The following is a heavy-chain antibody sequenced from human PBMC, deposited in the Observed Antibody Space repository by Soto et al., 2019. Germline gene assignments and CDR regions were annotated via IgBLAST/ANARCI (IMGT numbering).Heavy chain of an antibody. J-gene: IGHJ4*02. CDR2: IYWDDDQ. Sequence: QITLKESGTTLVKHTQTLKLTCTFSGFSLSTSGVCVGWIRQPPGKALEWLAPIYWDDDQRYSPSLKSRLTITKDTSKNQVVLTMTNMDPMDTATYYCAQGEMATNLVLEGWGQGTLVTVSS. CDR1: GFSLSTSGVC. V-gene: IGHV2-5*02. CDR3: AQGEMATNLVLEG. D-gene: IGHD5-12*01.